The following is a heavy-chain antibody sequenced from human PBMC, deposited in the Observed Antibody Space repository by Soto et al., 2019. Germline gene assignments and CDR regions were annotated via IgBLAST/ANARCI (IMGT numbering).Heavy chain of an antibody. J-gene: IGHJ4*02. CDR1: GYGFTTYG. D-gene: IGHD1-1*01. Sequence: QLHLVQSGAEVKKPGASVKVSCKGSGYGFTTYGITWVRQAPGQGLEWMARISAHNGNTNYAQKLQGRVTVTRDTSTSTAYMELRSLRSDDTAVYYCARGRYGDYWGQGALVTVSS. CDR3: ARGRYGDY. V-gene: IGHV1-18*01. CDR2: ISAHNGNT.